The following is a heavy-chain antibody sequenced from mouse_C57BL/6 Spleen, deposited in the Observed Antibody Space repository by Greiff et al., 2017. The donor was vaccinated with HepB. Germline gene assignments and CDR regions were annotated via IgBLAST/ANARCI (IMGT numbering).Heavy chain of an antibody. CDR2: IYPGSGST. Sequence: VQLQQPGAELVKPGASVKMSCKASGYTFTSYWITWVKQRPGQGLEWIGDIYPGSGSTNYNEKFKSKATLTVDTSSSTAYMQLSSLTSEDSAVYYCARAGDGNYKDFDYWGQGTTLTVSS. CDR1: GYTFTSYW. V-gene: IGHV1-55*01. CDR3: ARAGDGNYKDFDY. D-gene: IGHD2-1*01. J-gene: IGHJ2*01.